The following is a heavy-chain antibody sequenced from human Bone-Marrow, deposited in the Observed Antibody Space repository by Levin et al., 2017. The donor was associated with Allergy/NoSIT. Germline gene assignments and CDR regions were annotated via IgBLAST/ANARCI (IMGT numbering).Heavy chain of an antibody. CDR2: IKHTGSP. D-gene: IGHD3-10*01. CDR1: GGSFSGYY. J-gene: IGHJ5*01. Sequence: PSETLSLTCAVIGGSFSGYYWTWIRQAPGQGLEWIGEIKHTGSPTYNPSLNNRVTISLDTSKNQLSLKLTSVTAADTAVYYCARAYSLVRKPTWFDPWSQGTLVTVSS. V-gene: IGHV4-34*01. CDR3: ARAYSLVRKPTWFDP.